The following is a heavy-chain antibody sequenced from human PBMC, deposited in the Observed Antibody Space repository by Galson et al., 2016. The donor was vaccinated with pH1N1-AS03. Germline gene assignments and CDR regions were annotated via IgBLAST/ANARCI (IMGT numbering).Heavy chain of an antibody. CDR2: VDPADDDP. CDR1: GYSFTDYY. V-gene: IGHV1-69-2*01. J-gene: IGHJ4*02. Sequence: VKVSCKVSGYSFTDYYINWVQQAPGKGLEWLAHVDPADDDPDLAPKFQGRVAITADTSTDTAYMKLKNLRSEDTADYSCSRGFPTEFACHFWGQGALVTVSS. CDR3: SRGFPTEFACHF. D-gene: IGHD2-21*01.